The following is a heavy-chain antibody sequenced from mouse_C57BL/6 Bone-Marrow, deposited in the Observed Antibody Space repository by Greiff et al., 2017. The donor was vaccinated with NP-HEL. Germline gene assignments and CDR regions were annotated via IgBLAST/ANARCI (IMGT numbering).Heavy chain of an antibody. D-gene: IGHD1-1*01. Sequence: EVQVVESGGGLVQPGGSLSLSCAASGFTFTDYYMSWVRQPPGKALEWLGFIRNKANGYTTEYSASVKGRFTISRDNSQSILYLQMNALRAEDSATYYCARSIYFGGSSYWYFDVWGTGTTVTVSS. J-gene: IGHJ1*03. V-gene: IGHV7-3*01. CDR3: ARSIYFGGSSYWYFDV. CDR2: IRNKANGYTT. CDR1: GFTFTDYY.